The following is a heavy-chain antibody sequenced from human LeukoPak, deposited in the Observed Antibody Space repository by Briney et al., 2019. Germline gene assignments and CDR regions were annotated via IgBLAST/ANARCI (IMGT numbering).Heavy chain of an antibody. CDR3: ARGVSAVTQNPFQH. D-gene: IGHD4-17*01. J-gene: IGHJ1*01. CDR1: GGTFSSYA. Sequence: ASVKVSCKASGGTFSSYAISWVRQAPGQGLEWLEGIIPIFGTANYAQKFQGRVTITADESTSTAYMELSSLRSEDTAVYYCARGVSAVTQNPFQHWGQGTLVTVSS. V-gene: IGHV1-69*01. CDR2: IIPIFGTA.